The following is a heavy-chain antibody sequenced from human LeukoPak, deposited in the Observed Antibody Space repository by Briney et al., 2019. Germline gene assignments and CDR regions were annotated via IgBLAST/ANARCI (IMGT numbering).Heavy chain of an antibody. V-gene: IGHV5-51*01. CDR1: GYTFTNYW. CDR3: ARLLTTSRDFYYYMDV. D-gene: IGHD4/OR15-4a*01. J-gene: IGHJ6*03. Sequence: GESLKISCKASGYTFTNYWIAWVRQMPGKGLEWMGIIYPGDSDSRYSPSFQGQVTISADKSITTAYLQWNSLKASDTAMYYCARLLTTSRDFYYYMDVWGKGTTVTVSS. CDR2: IYPGDSDS.